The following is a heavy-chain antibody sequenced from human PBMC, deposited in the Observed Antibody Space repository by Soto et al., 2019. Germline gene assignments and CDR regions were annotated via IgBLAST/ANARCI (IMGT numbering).Heavy chain of an antibody. J-gene: IGHJ6*02. CDR2: INSDGSST. CDR1: GFTFSSYW. Sequence: EVQLVESGGGLVQPGGSLRLSCAASGFTFSSYWMHWVRQATGEGLVWGSRINSDGSSTSYEDSVQGRFTISRDNAKNTLYLQMNSLRAEDTDVYYCAGCGRYYCCGMDVWGQGTTVTVSS. V-gene: IGHV3-74*01. CDR3: AGCGRYYCCGMDV.